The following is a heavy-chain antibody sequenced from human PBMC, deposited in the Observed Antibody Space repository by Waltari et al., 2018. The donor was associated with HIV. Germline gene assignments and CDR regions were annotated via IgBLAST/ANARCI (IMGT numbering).Heavy chain of an antibody. CDR3: ARPIVVGALGYGMDV. D-gene: IGHD2-2*01. J-gene: IGHJ6*02. CDR2: IYYSGST. V-gene: IGHV4-39*01. Sequence: QLQLQESGPGLVKPSETLSLTCTVSGGSISSSSYYWGWIRQPPGEGLEWIGSIYYSGSTYYNPSLKSRVTISVDTSKNQFSLKLSSVTAADTAVYYCARPIVVGALGYGMDVWGQGTTVTVSS. CDR1: GGSISSSSYY.